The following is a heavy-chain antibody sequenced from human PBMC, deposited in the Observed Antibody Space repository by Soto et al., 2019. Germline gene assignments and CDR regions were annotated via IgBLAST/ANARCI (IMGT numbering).Heavy chain of an antibody. V-gene: IGHV1-2*04. CDR2: INPNTGGT. J-gene: IGHJ4*02. CDR1: GYTFTGYY. CDR3: ARAFGEIPFDY. D-gene: IGHD3-10*01. Sequence: ASVKVSCKASGYTFTGYYMHWVRQAPGQGLEWMGWINPNTGGTNYAQKFQGWVTLTSDTSIGTAYMELSRLRSDGTAVYYCARAFGEIPFDYWGQGTLVTVSS.